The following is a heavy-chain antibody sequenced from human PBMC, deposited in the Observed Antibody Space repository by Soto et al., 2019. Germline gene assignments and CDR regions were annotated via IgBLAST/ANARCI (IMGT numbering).Heavy chain of an antibody. J-gene: IGHJ4*02. CDR3: AKYCGGDCRHFDA. CDR1: GYHFSAYY. D-gene: IGHD2-21*02. Sequence: GXSVKVSCNAAGYHFSAYYMYWGRQAPGQGPEWMGMINPSSGATNYAQKFQGRITVTRDTSTSTVYMELSSLRSEDAAVYYCAKYCGGDCRHFDAWGQGTLVTVSS. CDR2: INPSSGAT. V-gene: IGHV1-46*01.